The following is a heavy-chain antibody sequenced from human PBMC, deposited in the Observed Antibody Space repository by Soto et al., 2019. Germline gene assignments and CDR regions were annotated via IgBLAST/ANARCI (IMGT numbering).Heavy chain of an antibody. D-gene: IGHD5-18*01. Sequence: SETLSLTCTVSGVSVGSGTYYWSWIRQPPGKGLEWIGYIYYSGSTNYNPSLKSRVTISLDTSKNQFSLKLTSVTAADTAVYYCASLRGYRFDYWGQGTLVTVSS. CDR1: GVSVGSGTYY. CDR2: IYYSGST. CDR3: ASLRGYRFDY. J-gene: IGHJ4*02. V-gene: IGHV4-61*01.